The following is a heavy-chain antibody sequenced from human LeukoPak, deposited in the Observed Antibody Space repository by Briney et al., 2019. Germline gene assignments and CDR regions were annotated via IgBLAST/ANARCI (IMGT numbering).Heavy chain of an antibody. D-gene: IGHD1-7*01. CDR3: VRRRLELFDY. CDR1: GGSISSYY. V-gene: IGHV4-59*01. Sequence: PSETLSLTCTVSGGSISSYYWSWIRQPPGKGLEWIGYIYYSGSTNYNPSLKSRVTISVVTSKNQFSLKLNSVTAALTAVYCCVRRRLELFDYWGQKTLVSVSS. J-gene: IGHJ4*02. CDR2: IYYSGST.